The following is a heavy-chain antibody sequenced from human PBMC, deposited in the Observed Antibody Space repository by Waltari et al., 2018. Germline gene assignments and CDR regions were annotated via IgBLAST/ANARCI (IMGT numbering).Heavy chain of an antibody. V-gene: IGHV7-4-1*02. J-gene: IGHJ6*02. CDR3: ASTIGYCSSTSCPPDYYYYGMDV. CDR1: GYTFTSYA. CDR2: INTNTGNP. Sequence: QVQLVQSGSELKKPGASVKVSCKASGYTFTSYAMNWVRQAPGQGLEWMGWINTNTGNPTYAQGFTGRFVFSLDTSVSTAYLQISSLKAEDTAVYYCASTIGYCSSTSCPPDYYYYGMDVWGQGTTVTVSS. D-gene: IGHD2-2*03.